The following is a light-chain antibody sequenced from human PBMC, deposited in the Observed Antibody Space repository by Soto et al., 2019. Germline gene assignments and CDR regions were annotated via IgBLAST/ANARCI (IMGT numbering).Light chain of an antibody. CDR2: DTS. V-gene: IGKV3-15*01. J-gene: IGKJ4*01. CDR3: QPYNNWPLT. Sequence: EIVMTQSPGTLSLSPGETATLSCRASQSVSSNYVAWFHQKPGQAPRLLIYDTSTRATGVPTRFSGSRSGAEFTLTINSLQSEDFAVYYCQPYNNWPLTFGGGTKVDIK. CDR1: QSVSSN.